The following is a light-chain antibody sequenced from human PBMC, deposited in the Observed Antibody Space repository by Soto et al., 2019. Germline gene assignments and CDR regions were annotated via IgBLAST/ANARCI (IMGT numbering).Light chain of an antibody. CDR3: QQYKSSST. Sequence: DIQMTQSPSTLSAPVGDTVSITCRASESISIWLAWYKQEPVKAPNLLSNKASSLQSEVPSRFSGSGSGTEFTLTITSLQPDDFGVYYCQQYKSSSTFGQGTKVDNK. J-gene: IGKJ1*01. CDR2: KAS. CDR1: ESISIW. V-gene: IGKV1-5*03.